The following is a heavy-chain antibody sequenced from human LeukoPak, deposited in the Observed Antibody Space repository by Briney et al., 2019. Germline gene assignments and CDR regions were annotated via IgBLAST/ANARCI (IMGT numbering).Heavy chain of an antibody. J-gene: IGHJ6*03. V-gene: IGHV4-59*12. CDR2: ICYSGST. CDR1: GVSISSYN. Sequence: SGTLSLTCAVSGVSISSYNWSWVRQPPGKGLEWSGYICYSGSTNYNPSLTSRVTISVGTSKHQFSLQLSSVTAADTAVYYCARVRRGIVVVVAATHYYYYYYMDVWGKGTTVTVSS. CDR3: ARVRRGIVVVVAATHYYYYYYMDV. D-gene: IGHD2-15*01.